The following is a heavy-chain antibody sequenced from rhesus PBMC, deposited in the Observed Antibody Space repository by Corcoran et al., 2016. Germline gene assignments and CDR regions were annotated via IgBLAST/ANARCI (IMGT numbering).Heavy chain of an antibody. CDR1: GFLFSSYE. Sequence: DVQLVESGGGLVKPGGSLRLSCVASGFLFSSYEMHLVRQAPGKGLEWGSVISESGGTTYYADSVKGRFTISRENAKNSRFLQMNSLRAEDTAVYYCTVLFDVWGPGVLVTVSS. V-gene: IGHV3-100*02. D-gene: IGHD6-13*01. CDR3: TVLFDV. J-gene: IGHJ5-1*01. CDR2: ISESGGTT.